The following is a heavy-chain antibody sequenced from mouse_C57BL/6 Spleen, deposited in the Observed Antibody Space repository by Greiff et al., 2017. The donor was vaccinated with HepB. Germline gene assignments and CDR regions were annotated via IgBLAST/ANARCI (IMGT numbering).Heavy chain of an antibody. CDR2: IYPGSGST. CDR1: GYTFTSYW. Sequence: QVQLKQPGAELVKPGASVKMSCKASGYTFTSYWITWVKQRPGQGLEWIGDIYPGSGSTNYNEKFKSKATLTVDTSSSTAYMQLSSLTSEDSAVYYCARSYYGYDGGFAYWGQGTLVTVSA. V-gene: IGHV1-55*01. CDR3: ARSYYGYDGGFAY. J-gene: IGHJ3*01. D-gene: IGHD2-2*01.